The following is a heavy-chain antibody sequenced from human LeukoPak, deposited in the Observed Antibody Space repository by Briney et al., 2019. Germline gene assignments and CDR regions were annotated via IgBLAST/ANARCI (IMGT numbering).Heavy chain of an antibody. Sequence: GGSLRLSCAASGFTFSSYAMHWVRQAPGKGLEWVAVISYDGSNKYYADSVKGRFTISRDNSKNTPYLQMNSLRAEDTAVYYCARGHMVRGVILLDYWGQGTLVTVSS. D-gene: IGHD3-10*01. CDR3: ARGHMVRGVILLDY. J-gene: IGHJ4*02. CDR2: ISYDGSNK. CDR1: GFTFSSYA. V-gene: IGHV3-30*04.